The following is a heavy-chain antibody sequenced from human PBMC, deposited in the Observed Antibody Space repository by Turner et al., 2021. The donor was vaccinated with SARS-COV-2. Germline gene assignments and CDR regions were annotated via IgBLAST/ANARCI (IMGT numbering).Heavy chain of an antibody. D-gene: IGHD3-10*01. CDR2: ISGSGGST. V-gene: IGHV3-23*01. CDR1: RFTFSSYA. Sequence: EVPLLESGGGLVQPGGSLRPSCAASRFTFSSYAMSWVRQAPGKGLEWVSTISGSGGSTYHADSVKGRFTISRDNSKNTLYLQMNSLRAEDTAVYYCAKSRGVLPMYYFDYWGQGTLVTVSS. J-gene: IGHJ4*02. CDR3: AKSRGVLPMYYFDY.